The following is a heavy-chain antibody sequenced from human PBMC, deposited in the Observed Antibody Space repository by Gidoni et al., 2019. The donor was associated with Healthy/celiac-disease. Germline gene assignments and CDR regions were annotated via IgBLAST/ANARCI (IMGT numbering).Heavy chain of an antibody. CDR3: TRDRGHGDDSSGYPLWFDP. V-gene: IGHV3-49*03. D-gene: IGHD3-22*01. J-gene: IGHJ5*02. CDR2: IRSKAYGGTT. CDR1: GFPFGDYA. Sequence: EVQLVESGGGLVQPGRSLRLSCTASGFPFGDYARSWFRQAPGKGLEWVGFIRSKAYGGTTEYAASVKGRFTISRDDSKSIAYLQMNSLKTEDTAVYYCTRDRGHGDDSSGYPLWFDPWGQGTLVTVSS.